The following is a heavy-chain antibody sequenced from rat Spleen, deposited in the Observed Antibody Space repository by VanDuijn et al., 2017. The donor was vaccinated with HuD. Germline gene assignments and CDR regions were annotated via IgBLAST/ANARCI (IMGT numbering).Heavy chain of an antibody. Sequence: QVQLKESGPGLVQPSQTLSLTCTVAGFSLTSYNVHWVRQPPGKGLEWMGVIWNTGGTRYNSALKSRLSISKDTSKSQVFLKMNSLQTEETATYYCARDPLTAPFDYWGQGVMVTVSS. J-gene: IGHJ2*01. D-gene: IGHD1-10*01. CDR2: IWNTGGT. V-gene: IGHV2-41*01. CDR3: ARDPLTAPFDY. CDR1: GFSLTSYN.